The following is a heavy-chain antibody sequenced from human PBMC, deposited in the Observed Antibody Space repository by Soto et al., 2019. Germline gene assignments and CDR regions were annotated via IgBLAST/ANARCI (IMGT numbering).Heavy chain of an antibody. Sequence: SQTLLLACAFSGGCIYSGGYSVSWIRQPAGKGLECIGYIYHGGSTYYNPSLKSRVTISVDRSKNQFSLKLSSVTAADTAVYYCARGPPLGYWGQGTLVTVSS. V-gene: IGHV4-30-2*01. CDR1: GGCIYSGGYS. CDR2: IYHGGST. J-gene: IGHJ4*02. CDR3: ARGPPLGY.